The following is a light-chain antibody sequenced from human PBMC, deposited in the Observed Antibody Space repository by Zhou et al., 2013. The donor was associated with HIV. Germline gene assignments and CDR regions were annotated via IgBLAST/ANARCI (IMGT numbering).Light chain of an antibody. Sequence: DILLTQSPLALSVYIGDRVTITCRANESIGQWLAWYQQKPGKAPKLLIYKASSLESGVPSRFSGSGSGTEFTLTISSLQPDDFAIYSCQQYDSYPLTFGGGTKVEIK. CDR1: ESIGQW. CDR2: KAS. V-gene: IGKV1-5*03. J-gene: IGKJ4*01. CDR3: QQYDSYPLT.